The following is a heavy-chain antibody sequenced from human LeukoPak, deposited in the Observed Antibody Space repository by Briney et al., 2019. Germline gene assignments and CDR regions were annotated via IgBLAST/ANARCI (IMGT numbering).Heavy chain of an antibody. V-gene: IGHV6-1*01. D-gene: IGHD3-16*02. CDR2: TYYRSKWHN. Sequence: SQTLSLTCSLSGDIFSGNREVWHWIRQSPSRGLEWLGRTYYRSKWHNDYAVSVKSRITINQDTSKNQYSLLLSSVTPEDTGVYYCARIVGGSQDYWGQGTLVTVSS. CDR1: GDIFSGNREV. CDR3: ARIVGGSQDY. J-gene: IGHJ4*02.